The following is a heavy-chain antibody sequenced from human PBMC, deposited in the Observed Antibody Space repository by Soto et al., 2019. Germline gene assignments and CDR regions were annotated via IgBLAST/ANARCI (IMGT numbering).Heavy chain of an antibody. CDR3: AREGFYGDQYYYYSLMDL. CDR2: IKQDGSEK. CDR1: GFTFSSYW. J-gene: IGHJ6*03. D-gene: IGHD4-17*01. Sequence: PGGSLRLSCAASGFTFSSYWMSWVRQAPGKGLEWVANIKQDGSEKYYVDSVKGRFTISRDNAKNSLYLQMNSLRAEDTAVYYCAREGFYGDQYYYYSLMDLWGKGTTVTVSS. V-gene: IGHV3-7*01.